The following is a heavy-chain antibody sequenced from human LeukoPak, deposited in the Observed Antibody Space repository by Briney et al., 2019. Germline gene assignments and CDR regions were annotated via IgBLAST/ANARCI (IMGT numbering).Heavy chain of an antibody. CDR2: ISYGGST. D-gene: IGHD3-10*01. CDR3: ARAILGELTFDY. Sequence: SETLSLTCTDSGVSIRSHYWIWIRQPPGKGLEWIGHISYGGSTIYNPSLKSRGTILPDTSKNQFSLRLSSVTAADTAVYYCARAILGELTFDYWGQGTLVTVSS. J-gene: IGHJ4*02. V-gene: IGHV4-59*11. CDR1: GVSIRSHY.